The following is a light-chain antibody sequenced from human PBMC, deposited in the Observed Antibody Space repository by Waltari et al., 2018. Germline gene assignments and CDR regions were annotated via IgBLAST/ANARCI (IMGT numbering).Light chain of an antibody. Sequence: QSALTQPASVSASLGQSITISCTGTGRDIGAYDYVSWYQQHPGKAPKLIIFQVSNRPSVVSDRFSASKSGMTASLSISGLRTDDEAIYYCSSYSTSTYPIFGGGTKVTVL. CDR1: GRDIGAYDY. J-gene: IGLJ2*01. V-gene: IGLV2-14*01. CDR3: SSYSTSTYPI. CDR2: QVS.